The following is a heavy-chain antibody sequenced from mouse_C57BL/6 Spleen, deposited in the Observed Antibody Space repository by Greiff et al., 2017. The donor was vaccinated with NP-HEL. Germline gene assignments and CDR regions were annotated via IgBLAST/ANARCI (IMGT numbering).Heavy chain of an antibody. Sequence: EVKLMESGGGLVKPGGSLKLSCAASGFTFSDYGMHWVRQAPEKGLEWVASISSGSSTIYYADTVKGRFTISRDNAKNTLFLQMTSLRSEDTAMYYCARSYYGSSTGFAYWGQGTLVTVSA. D-gene: IGHD1-1*01. J-gene: IGHJ3*01. CDR2: ISSGSSTI. CDR1: GFTFSDYG. V-gene: IGHV5-17*01. CDR3: ARSYYGSSTGFAY.